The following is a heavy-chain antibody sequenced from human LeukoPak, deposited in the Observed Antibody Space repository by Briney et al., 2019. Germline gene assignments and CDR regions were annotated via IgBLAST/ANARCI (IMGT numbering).Heavy chain of an antibody. V-gene: IGHV1-69*13. CDR2: IIHIFGTA. CDR3: ARESENMIGPHFDY. D-gene: IGHD3-22*01. J-gene: IGHJ4*02. CDR1: GGTFSSYA. Sequence: SVKVSCKASGGTFSSYAISWVRQAPGQGLEWMGGIIHIFGTANYAQKFQGRVTITADESTSTAYMELSSLRSEDTAVYYCARESENMIGPHFDYWGQGTLVTVSS.